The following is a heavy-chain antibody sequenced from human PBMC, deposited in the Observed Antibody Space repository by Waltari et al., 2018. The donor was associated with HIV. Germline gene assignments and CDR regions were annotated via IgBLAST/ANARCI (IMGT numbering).Heavy chain of an antibody. V-gene: IGHV3-7*01. CDR1: GYVFGNHW. CDR2: INPGSTLI. J-gene: IGHJ4*02. CDR3: ARLRGTNTVYDY. D-gene: IGHD3-10*01. Sequence: EVQLVESGGDLVQPGGSLRLSCLGSGYVFGNHWMSWVRQAAGKGLEWVASINPGSTLIYYWDSVRGRFTISRDDAKASVYLEMNSLRVDDTAFYYCARLRGTNTVYDYWGPGSLVTVS.